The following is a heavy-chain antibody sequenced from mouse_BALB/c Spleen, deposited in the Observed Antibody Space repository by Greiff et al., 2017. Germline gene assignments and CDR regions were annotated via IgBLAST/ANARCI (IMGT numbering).Heavy chain of an antibody. CDR1: GFTFSSYA. D-gene: IGHD1-1*01. CDR2: ISSGGSYT. V-gene: IGHV5-9-4*01. CDR3: ARGGYGSSSYAMDY. Sequence: EVKVVESGGGLVKPGGSLKLSCAASGFTFSSYAMSWVRQSPEKRLEWVAEISSGGSYTYYPDTVTGRFTISRDNAKNTLYLEMSSLRSEDTAMYYCARGGYGSSSYAMDYWGQGTSVTVSS. J-gene: IGHJ4*01.